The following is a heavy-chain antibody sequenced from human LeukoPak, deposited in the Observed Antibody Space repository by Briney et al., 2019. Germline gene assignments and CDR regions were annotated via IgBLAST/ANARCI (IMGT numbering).Heavy chain of an antibody. CDR3: ARDTYYYDSGGYYAYYFDY. D-gene: IGHD3-22*01. CDR1: GGSISSYY. Sequence: PSETLSLTCTVSGGSISSYYWSWIRQPAGKGLEWIGRIYTSGSTHYNPSLKSRVTMSVDTSKNQFSLKLSSVTAADTAVYYCARDTYYYDSGGYYAYYFDYWGQGTLVTVSS. V-gene: IGHV4-4*07. CDR2: IYTSGST. J-gene: IGHJ4*02.